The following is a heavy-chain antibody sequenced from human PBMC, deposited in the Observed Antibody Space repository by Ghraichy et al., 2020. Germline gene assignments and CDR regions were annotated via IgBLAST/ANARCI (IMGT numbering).Heavy chain of an antibody. V-gene: IGHV4-61*02. D-gene: IGHD3-22*01. CDR1: GGSISSGNYY. Sequence: SETLSLTCTVSGGSISSGNYYWSWIRQPAGKGLEWIGRVDNSGSTNDNPSLKSRVTISVDTSKNQSSLKLSSVTAADTAVYYCARDVSGYYESSGYPYYYYYDCMDVWGKGTTVTVSS. J-gene: IGHJ6*03. CDR2: VDNSGST. CDR3: ARDVSGYYESSGYPYYYYYDCMDV.